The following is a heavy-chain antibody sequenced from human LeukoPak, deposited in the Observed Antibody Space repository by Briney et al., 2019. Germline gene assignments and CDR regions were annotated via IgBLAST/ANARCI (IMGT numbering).Heavy chain of an antibody. CDR1: GYSISSGYY. CDR3: ARLGRDYYGSGAHEFDI. D-gene: IGHD3-10*01. J-gene: IGHJ3*02. CDR2: IYHSVST. Sequence: SETLSLTCAVSGYSISSGYYWGWIRQPPGKGLEWIGSIYHSVSTYYNPSLKSRVTISIDTSKNQFSLKLSSVTAADTAVYYCARLGRDYYGSGAHEFDIWGQGTMVTVSS. V-gene: IGHV4-38-2*01.